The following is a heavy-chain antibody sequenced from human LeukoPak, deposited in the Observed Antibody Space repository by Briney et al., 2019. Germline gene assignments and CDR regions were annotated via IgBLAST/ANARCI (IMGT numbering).Heavy chain of an antibody. Sequence: SSVKVSCKASGGTFSSYAISWVRQAPGHGLEWMGRIIPIFGPANYAQKFQGRVTITTDESTSTAYMELSSLRSEDTAVYYCAGGIAVADYYYYYMDVWGKGTTVTVSS. CDR2: IIPIFGPA. D-gene: IGHD6-19*01. V-gene: IGHV1-69*05. J-gene: IGHJ6*03. CDR1: GGTFSSYA. CDR3: AGGIAVADYYYYYMDV.